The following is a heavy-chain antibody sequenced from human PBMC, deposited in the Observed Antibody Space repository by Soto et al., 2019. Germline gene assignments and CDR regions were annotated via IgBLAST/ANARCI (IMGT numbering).Heavy chain of an antibody. D-gene: IGHD2-2*01. V-gene: IGHV1-3*01. CDR3: ARRGYCSSTSCYAPRYFDL. Sequence: QVQLVQSGAEVKKPGASVKVSCKASGYTFTSYAMHWVRQAPGQRLEWMGWINAGNGNTKYSQKFQGRVTITRDTSASTAYVELSSLRSEDTAVYYCARRGYCSSTSCYAPRYFDLWGRGTLVTVSS. J-gene: IGHJ2*01. CDR1: GYTFTSYA. CDR2: INAGNGNT.